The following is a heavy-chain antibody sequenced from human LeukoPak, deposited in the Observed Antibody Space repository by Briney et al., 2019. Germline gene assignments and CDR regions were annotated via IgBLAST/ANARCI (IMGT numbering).Heavy chain of an antibody. Sequence: GRSLRLSCAASGFTFSSYAMHWVRQAPGKGLEWVAVMSHDGSNKYYGDSVKGRFTISRDNSKNTLYLQMNSLGAEDTAVYYCARDRYYDSSGYYYSDYWGQGALVTVSS. CDR1: GFTFSSYA. CDR3: ARDRYYDSSGYYYSDY. CDR2: MSHDGSNK. J-gene: IGHJ4*02. V-gene: IGHV3-30*03. D-gene: IGHD3-22*01.